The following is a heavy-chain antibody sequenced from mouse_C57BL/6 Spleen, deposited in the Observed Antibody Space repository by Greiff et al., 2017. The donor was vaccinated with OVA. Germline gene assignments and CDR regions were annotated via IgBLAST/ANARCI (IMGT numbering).Heavy chain of an antibody. CDR2: ISDGGSYT. D-gene: IGHD1-1*01. CDR1: GFTFSSYA. J-gene: IGHJ1*03. Sequence: EVKLMESGGGLVKPGGSLKLSCAASGFTFSSYAMSWVRQTPEKRLEWVATISDGGSYTYYPDNVKGRFTISRDNAKNNLYLQMSHLKSEDTAMYYCARRGVTTVVAHWYLDVWGTGTTVTVSS. CDR3: ARRGVTTVVAHWYLDV. V-gene: IGHV5-4*03.